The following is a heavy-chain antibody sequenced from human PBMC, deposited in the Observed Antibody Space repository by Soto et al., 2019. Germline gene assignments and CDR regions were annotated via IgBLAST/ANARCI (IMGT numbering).Heavy chain of an antibody. CDR2: INAGNGNT. V-gene: IGHV1-3*01. CDR1: GYTFTSYA. Sequence: GASVKVSCKASGYTFTSYAMHWVRLAPGQRLEWMGWINAGNGNTKYSQKFQGRVTITRDTSASTAYMELSSLRSEDTAVYYCARDPHTYPDIVVAWFRYYYYMDVWGKGTTVTVSS. CDR3: ARDPHTYPDIVVAWFRYYYYMDV. J-gene: IGHJ6*03. D-gene: IGHD2-2*01.